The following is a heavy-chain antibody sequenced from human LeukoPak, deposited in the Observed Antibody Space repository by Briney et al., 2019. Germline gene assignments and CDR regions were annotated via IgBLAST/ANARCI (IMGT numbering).Heavy chain of an antibody. V-gene: IGHV1-2*02. J-gene: IGHJ4*02. CDR1: GYTFTGYY. D-gene: IGHD3-10*01. Sequence: ASVKVSCKASGYTFTGYYMQWVRQAPGQGLEWMGWITPNSGGTNYAQKFQGRVTVTRDTSISTAYMELSRLRSDDTAAYYCARGTMVISHFDFWGQGTLVTVSS. CDR2: ITPNSGGT. CDR3: ARGTMVISHFDF.